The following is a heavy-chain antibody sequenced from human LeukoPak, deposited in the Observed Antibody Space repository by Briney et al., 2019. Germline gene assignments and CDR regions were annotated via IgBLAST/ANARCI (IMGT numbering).Heavy chain of an antibody. J-gene: IGHJ6*03. D-gene: IGHD5-12*01. V-gene: IGHV4-39*07. Sequence: SETLSLTCTVSGGSISSSSYYWGWIRQPPGKGLEWIGSIYYSGSTYYNPSLKSRVTISVDTSKNQFSLKLSSVTAADTAVYYCARGRVYSGYAYYYYMDVWGKGTTVTVSS. CDR3: ARGRVYSGYAYYYYMDV. CDR1: GGSISSSSYY. CDR2: IYYSGST.